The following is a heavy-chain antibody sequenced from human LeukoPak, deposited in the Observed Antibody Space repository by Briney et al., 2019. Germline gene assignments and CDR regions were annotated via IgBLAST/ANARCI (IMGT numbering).Heavy chain of an antibody. CDR1: GFTFSSYG. CDR3: AKSSIFYDSSGYYVGEKCYFDY. V-gene: IGHV3-23*01. J-gene: IGHJ4*02. Sequence: PGGSLRLSCAASGFTFSSYGMSWVRQAPEKGLEWVSAISSSATSAYYADSVKGRFTISRDNSKNTLYLQVNSLRAEDTAIYYCAKSSIFYDSSGYYVGEKCYFDYWGQGTLVTVSS. CDR2: ISSSATSA. D-gene: IGHD3-22*01.